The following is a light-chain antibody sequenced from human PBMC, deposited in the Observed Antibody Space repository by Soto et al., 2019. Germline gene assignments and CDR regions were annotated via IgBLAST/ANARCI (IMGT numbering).Light chain of an antibody. CDR1: SSDVGFYNF. CDR3: ASYAGTKLCV. Sequence: SVLTQPPSASGSPGQSLTISCTGTSSDVGFYNFVSWYQQRTDKAPKLVVKEVTKMPSGVPDRFSGSKSGSTAFLTVSVLQADDEANYYCASYAGTKLCVLGSGTKVTVL. V-gene: IGLV2-8*01. J-gene: IGLJ1*01. CDR2: EVT.